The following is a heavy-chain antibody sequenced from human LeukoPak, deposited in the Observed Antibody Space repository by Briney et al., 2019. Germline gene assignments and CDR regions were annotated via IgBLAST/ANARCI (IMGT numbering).Heavy chain of an antibody. CDR2: IYYSGST. V-gene: IGHV4-39*01. CDR1: GGSISSSGYY. CDR3: ARQRVWFDP. J-gene: IGHJ5*02. Sequence: SETLSLTCTVSGGSISSSGYYWGWIRQPPGKGLEWIGSIYYSGSTYYNPSLKSRVTISVDTSKNQFSLKLSSVTAADTAVYYCARQRVWFDPWGQGTLVTVSS.